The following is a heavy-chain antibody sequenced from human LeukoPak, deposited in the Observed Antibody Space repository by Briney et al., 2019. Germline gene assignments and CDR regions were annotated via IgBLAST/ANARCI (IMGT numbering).Heavy chain of an antibody. J-gene: IGHJ4*02. V-gene: IGHV3-53*01. CDR3: ARDRDYGDYDY. Sequence: GKSLRLSCAASGFTVSSSYMSWVRQAPGKGLEWVSVIYSGGSTYYADSVKGRFTISRDNSKNTLYLQMNSLRAEDTAVYYCARDRDYGDYDYWGQGTLVTVSS. CDR1: GFTVSSSY. CDR2: IYSGGST. D-gene: IGHD4-17*01.